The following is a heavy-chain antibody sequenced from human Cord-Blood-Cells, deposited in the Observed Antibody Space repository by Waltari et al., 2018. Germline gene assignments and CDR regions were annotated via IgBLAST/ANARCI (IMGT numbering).Heavy chain of an antibody. J-gene: IGHJ4*02. Sequence: QVQLQESGPGLVKPSGTLSLTCAVSGGSISSSNWWSWVRQPPGKGLEWIGEIYHSGSTNYTPSLKSRVTISGDKAKNQFSLKLSSVTAADTAVYYCARGEFWSGYYPYYFDYWGQGTLVTVSS. CDR3: ARGEFWSGYYPYYFDY. CDR1: GGSISSSNW. CDR2: IYHSGST. D-gene: IGHD3-3*01. V-gene: IGHV4-4*02.